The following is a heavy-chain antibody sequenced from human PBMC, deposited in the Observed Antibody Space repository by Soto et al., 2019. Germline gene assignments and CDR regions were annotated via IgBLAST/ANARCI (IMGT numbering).Heavy chain of an antibody. CDR3: ARDLGLGDYGGY. Sequence: PSETLSLTCTVSGGSVSSGDFYWSWIRQPPGKGLEWIGNIYYGGSTNYNPSLKSRATISVDTSKNQFSLKVSSVTAADTAVYYCARDLGLGDYGGYWGQGTLVTVSS. V-gene: IGHV4-61*08. D-gene: IGHD4-17*01. J-gene: IGHJ4*02. CDR1: GGSVSSGDFY. CDR2: IYYGGST.